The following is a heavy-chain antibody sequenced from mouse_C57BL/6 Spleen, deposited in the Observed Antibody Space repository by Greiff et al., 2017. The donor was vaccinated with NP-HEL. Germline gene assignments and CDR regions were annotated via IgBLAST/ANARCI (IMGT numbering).Heavy chain of an antibody. Sequence: EVMLVESGGGLVKPGGSLKLSCAASGFTFSDYGMHWVRQAPEKGLEWVAYISSGSSTIYYADTVKGRFTISRDNAKNTLFLQMTSLRSEDTAMYYCARSWDYGSSFYYFDYWGQGTTLTVSS. V-gene: IGHV5-17*01. D-gene: IGHD1-1*01. CDR2: ISSGSSTI. J-gene: IGHJ2*01. CDR3: ARSWDYGSSFYYFDY. CDR1: GFTFSDYG.